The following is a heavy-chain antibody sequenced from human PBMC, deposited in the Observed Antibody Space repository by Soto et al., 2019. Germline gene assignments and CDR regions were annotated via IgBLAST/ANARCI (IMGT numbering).Heavy chain of an antibody. CDR2: IYYAGTT. CDR1: DGSISLYY. D-gene: IGHD3-22*01. J-gene: IGHJ4*02. V-gene: IGHV4-59*08. CDR3: ARLGGYYQALDS. Sequence: QVQLQESGPGLVKPSETLSLNCTAPDGSISLYYWSGIRKPPGKGLEWIGYIYYAGTTTYNPSLKSRVSISVDTSKNEVSLKLTSVTAADTAVYYCARLGGYYQALDSWGQGTVVTVSS.